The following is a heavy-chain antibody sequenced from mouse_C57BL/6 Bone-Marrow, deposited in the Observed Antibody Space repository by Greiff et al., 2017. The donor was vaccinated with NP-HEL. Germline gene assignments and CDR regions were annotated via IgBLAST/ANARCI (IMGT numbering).Heavy chain of an antibody. J-gene: IGHJ2*01. D-gene: IGHD2-1*01. CDR1: GYAFSSSW. V-gene: IGHV1-82*01. Sequence: VQLQQSGPELVKPGASVKISCKASGYAFSSSWMNWVKQRPGKGLEWIGRIYPGDGDTNYNGKFKGKATLTADKSSSTAYMQLSSLTSEDSAVYFCARGYYGNFYYFDYWGKGTTLTVSS. CDR2: IYPGDGDT. CDR3: ARGYYGNFYYFDY.